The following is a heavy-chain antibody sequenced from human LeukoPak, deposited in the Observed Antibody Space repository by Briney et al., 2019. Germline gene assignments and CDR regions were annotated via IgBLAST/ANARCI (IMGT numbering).Heavy chain of an antibody. CDR1: GFTFSSYS. CDR2: ISSSSYI. V-gene: IGHV3-21*01. Sequence: PGGSLRLSCAASGFTFSSYSMDWVRQAPGKGLEWVSSISSSSYIYYADSVKGRFTISRDNAKNSLYLQMNSLRAEDTAVYYCARVTGTAMARYFDYWGQGTLVTVSS. D-gene: IGHD5-18*01. J-gene: IGHJ4*02. CDR3: ARVTGTAMARYFDY.